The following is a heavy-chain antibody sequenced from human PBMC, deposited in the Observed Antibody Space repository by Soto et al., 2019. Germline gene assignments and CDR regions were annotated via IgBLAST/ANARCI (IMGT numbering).Heavy chain of an antibody. CDR3: ARNFRVYYGMDV. CDR2: IYYSGST. V-gene: IGHV4-61*08. Sequence: SETLSLTCPVSGCNVSSGVYYWSWIRQPPGKGLEWIGYIYYSGSTNYNPSLKSRVTISVDTSKNQFSLKLSSVTAADTAVYYCARNFRVYYGMDVWGQGTTVTVSS. J-gene: IGHJ6*02. D-gene: IGHD6-6*01. CDR1: GCNVSSGVYY.